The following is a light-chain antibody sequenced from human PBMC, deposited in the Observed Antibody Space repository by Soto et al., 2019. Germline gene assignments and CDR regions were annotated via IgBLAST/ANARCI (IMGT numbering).Light chain of an antibody. CDR1: SSDVGGYNY. CDR3: SSYASDNTVV. Sequence: QSVLTQPASVSGSPGQSITISCTGTSSDVGGYNYVSWYQQHPGKAPKFMIYDVSNRPSGVSDRFSGSKSGNTASLTISGLQAEDEADYYCSSYASDNTVVFGGGTTLTVL. V-gene: IGLV2-14*03. J-gene: IGLJ2*01. CDR2: DVS.